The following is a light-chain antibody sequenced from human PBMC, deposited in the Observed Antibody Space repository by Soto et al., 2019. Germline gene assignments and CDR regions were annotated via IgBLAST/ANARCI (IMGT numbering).Light chain of an antibody. CDR3: QQYGSSGT. J-gene: IGKJ1*01. CDR1: QSVSSN. Sequence: EIVMTQSPPTLSGSRGERATLSCRASQSVSSNLAWYQQKPGQAPRLLIYGASRRATGIPARFSGSGSGTEFTLTISSLQYEDFAVYYCQQYGSSGTFGQGTKVDIK. V-gene: IGKV3-15*01. CDR2: GAS.